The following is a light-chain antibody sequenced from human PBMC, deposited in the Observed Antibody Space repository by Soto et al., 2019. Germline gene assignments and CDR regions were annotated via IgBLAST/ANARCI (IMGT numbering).Light chain of an antibody. CDR1: QRVSSK. CDR2: GAS. CDR3: QQYNSWLWT. J-gene: IGKJ1*01. Sequence: EIVMTQSPATLSVSPGEGATLSCRASQRVSSKLAWYQQKPGQAPRLLIYGASTRATGIPARFSCSGSGTDFTLIISSLQSEDSAVYYCQQYNSWLWTFGQGTKVEIK. V-gene: IGKV3-15*01.